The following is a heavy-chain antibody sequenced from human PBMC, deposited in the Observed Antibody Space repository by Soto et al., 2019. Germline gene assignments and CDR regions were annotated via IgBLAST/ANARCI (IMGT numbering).Heavy chain of an antibody. CDR1: GFTFSSYS. CDR3: ARVLYGTFEWYMDV. V-gene: IGHV3-48*01. Sequence: PGGSLRLSCAASGFTFSSYSMNWVRQAPGKGLEWVSYISSSSSTIYYADSVKGRFTISRDNAKNSLYLQMNSLRAEDTAVYYCARVLYGTFEWYMDVWGKGTTVTVSS. D-gene: IGHD3-3*01. J-gene: IGHJ6*03. CDR2: ISSSSSTI.